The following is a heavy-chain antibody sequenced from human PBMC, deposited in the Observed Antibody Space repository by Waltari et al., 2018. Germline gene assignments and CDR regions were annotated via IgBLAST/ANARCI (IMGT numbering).Heavy chain of an antibody. CDR2: INHSGST. D-gene: IGHD5-18*01. CDR1: GGSFSGYY. Sequence: QVQLQQWGAGLLKPSETLSLTGAVYGGSFSGYYWSWIRQPPGKGLEWLGEINHSGSTNYNPSLKSRVTISVDTSKNQFSLKLSSVTAADTAVYYCARGYSYGSFDYWGQGTLVTVSS. CDR3: ARGYSYGSFDY. V-gene: IGHV4-34*01. J-gene: IGHJ4*02.